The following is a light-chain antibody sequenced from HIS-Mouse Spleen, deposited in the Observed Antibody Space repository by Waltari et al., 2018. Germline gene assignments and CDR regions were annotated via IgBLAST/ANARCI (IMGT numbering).Light chain of an antibody. CDR1: QSVLYSSNNKNY. CDR2: CAS. V-gene: IGKV4-1*01. CDR3: QQYYTTPYT. J-gene: IGKJ2*01. Sequence: DIVMTQSPDSLAVFLGERATINCNSSQSVLYSSNNKNYLAWYKQKPGQPPKLLIYCASTRESGVPDLVSGSESGTDFTITISSVQAEDVAVYYCQQYYTTPYTFGQGTKLEIK.